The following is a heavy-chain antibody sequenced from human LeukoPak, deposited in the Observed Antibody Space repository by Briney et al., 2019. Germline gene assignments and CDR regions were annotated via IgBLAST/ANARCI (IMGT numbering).Heavy chain of an antibody. CDR2: ISSSSSYI. D-gene: IGHD1-26*01. CDR1: GFTFSSYS. J-gene: IGHJ4*02. V-gene: IGHV3-21*01. CDR3: ARDIPGWELRKALDY. Sequence: GGSLRLSCAASGFTFSSYSMNWVRQAPGKGLEWVSSISSSSSYIYYADSVKGRFTISRDNAKNSLYLQMNSLRAEDTAVYYCARDIPGWELRKALDYWGQGTLVTVSS.